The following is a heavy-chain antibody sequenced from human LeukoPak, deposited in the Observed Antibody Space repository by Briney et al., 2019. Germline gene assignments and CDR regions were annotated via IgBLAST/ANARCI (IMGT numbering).Heavy chain of an antibody. J-gene: IGHJ4*02. V-gene: IGHV3-48*03. Sequence: GGSLRLSCAASGFTFSSYEMNWVRQAPGKGLEWVSYISSGGSTIYYADSVKGRLTISRDNAKNSLYLQMNSLGAEDTAVYYCARLRTTVTTGVDYWGQGTLVTVSS. D-gene: IGHD4-17*01. CDR2: ISSGGSTI. CDR3: ARLRTTVTTGVDY. CDR1: GFTFSSYE.